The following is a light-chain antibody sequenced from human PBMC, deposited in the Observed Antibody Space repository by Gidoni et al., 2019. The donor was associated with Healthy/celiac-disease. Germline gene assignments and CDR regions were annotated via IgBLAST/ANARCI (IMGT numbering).Light chain of an antibody. CDR3: QQSYSTLLFT. J-gene: IGKJ3*01. CDR2: AAS. Sequence: DIQMTQSPSSLSASVGDRVTITCRASQSISSYLNWYQQKPGKAPKLLIYAASSLQSGVPSRFSGSGSGTDFTLTISSLQPEDFATYYCQQSYSTLLFTFXPXTKVDIE. CDR1: QSISSY. V-gene: IGKV1-39*01.